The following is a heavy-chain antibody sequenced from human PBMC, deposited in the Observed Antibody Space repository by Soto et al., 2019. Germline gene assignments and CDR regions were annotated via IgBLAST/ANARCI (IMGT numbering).Heavy chain of an antibody. CDR1: GYSFTSYW. CDR2: ISAHNGNT. V-gene: IGHV1-18*04. J-gene: IGHJ6*02. Sequence: PGESLKISCKGSGYSFTSYWIGWVRQAPGQGLEWMGWISAHNGNTNYAQKLQGRVTMTTDTSTSTAYMELRSLRSDDTAVYYCARRGLAARSFDDYYGMDVWGQGTTVTVSS. CDR3: ARRGLAARSFDDYYGMDV. D-gene: IGHD6-6*01.